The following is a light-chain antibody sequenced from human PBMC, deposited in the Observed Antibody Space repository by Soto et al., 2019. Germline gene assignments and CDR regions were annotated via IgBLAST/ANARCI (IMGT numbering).Light chain of an antibody. Sequence: LAQPASVSGSLGQSITISCTGTSSDVGGYNYVSWSQQHPGKAPKLMIYEVSNRPSGVSNRFSGSKSGNTASLTISGLQAEDEADYYCSSYTTTNTYVFGTGTKVTVL. CDR3: SSYTTTNTYV. V-gene: IGLV2-14*01. CDR1: SSDVGGYNY. J-gene: IGLJ1*01. CDR2: EVS.